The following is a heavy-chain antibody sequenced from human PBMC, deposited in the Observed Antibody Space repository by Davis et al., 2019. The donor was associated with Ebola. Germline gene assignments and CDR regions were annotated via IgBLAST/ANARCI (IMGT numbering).Heavy chain of an antibody. CDR3: ARDRSGSYSSYNWFDP. V-gene: IGHV1-69*13. CDR2: IIPIFGTA. Sequence: SVKVSCKASGYTFTSYYMHWVRQAPGQGLEWMGGIIPIFGTANYAQKFQGRVTITADESTSTAYMELSSLRSEDTAVYYCARDRSGSYSSYNWFDPWGQGTLVTVSS. J-gene: IGHJ5*02. CDR1: GYTFTSYY. D-gene: IGHD1-26*01.